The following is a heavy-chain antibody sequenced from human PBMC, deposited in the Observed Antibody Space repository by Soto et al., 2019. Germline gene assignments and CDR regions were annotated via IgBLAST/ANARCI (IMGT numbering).Heavy chain of an antibody. CDR3: ARARVSSSYPDYGMDV. CDR1: GFTFSSYG. J-gene: IGHJ6*02. CDR2: IWYDGSNK. V-gene: IGHV3-33*01. Sequence: QVQLVESGGGVVQPGRSLRLSCAASGFTFSSYGMHWVRQAPGKGLEWVAVIWYDGSNKYYADSVKGRFTISRDNSKNTLYLQMNSLRAEDTAVYYCARARVSSSYPDYGMDVWGQGTTVTVSS. D-gene: IGHD6-6*01.